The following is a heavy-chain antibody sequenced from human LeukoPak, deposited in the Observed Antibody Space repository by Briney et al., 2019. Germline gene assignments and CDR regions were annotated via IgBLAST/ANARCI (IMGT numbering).Heavy chain of an antibody. CDR2: IYYSGST. J-gene: IGHJ4*02. Sequence: SETLSLTCTVSGGSISSSSYYWGWIRRPPGKGLEWIGSIYYSGSTYYNPSLKSRVTISVDTSKNQFSLKLSSVTAADTAVYYCARPERSAAGSFFDYWGQGTLVTVSS. CDR3: ARPERSAAGSFFDY. CDR1: GGSISSSSYY. D-gene: IGHD6-13*01. V-gene: IGHV4-39*01.